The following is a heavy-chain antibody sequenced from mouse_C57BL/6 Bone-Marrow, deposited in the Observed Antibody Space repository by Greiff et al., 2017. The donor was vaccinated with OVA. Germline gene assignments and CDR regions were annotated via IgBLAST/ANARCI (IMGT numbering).Heavy chain of an antibody. J-gene: IGHJ1*03. V-gene: IGHV1-39*01. Sequence: VQLKQSGPELVKPGASVKISCKASGYSFTDYNMNWVKQSNGKSLEWIGVINPNYGTTSYNQKFKGKATLTVDQSSSTAYMQLNSLTSEDSAVDYCAREGYGSSYWYFDVWGTGTTVTVSS. D-gene: IGHD1-1*01. CDR2: INPNYGTT. CDR1: GYSFTDYN. CDR3: AREGYGSSYWYFDV.